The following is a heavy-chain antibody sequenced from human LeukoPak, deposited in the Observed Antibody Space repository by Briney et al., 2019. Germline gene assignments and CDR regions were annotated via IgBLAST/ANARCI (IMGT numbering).Heavy chain of an antibody. D-gene: IGHD3-22*01. Sequence: GGSLRLSCAASGFTFSSYEMNWVRQAPGKGLEWVSYISSSGSTIYYADSVKGRFTISRDNAKNSLYLQMNSLRAEDTAVYYCARDDDPMIVVAELDYWGQGTLVTVSS. CDR3: ARDDDPMIVVAELDY. CDR2: ISSSGSTI. J-gene: IGHJ4*02. CDR1: GFTFSSYE. V-gene: IGHV3-48*03.